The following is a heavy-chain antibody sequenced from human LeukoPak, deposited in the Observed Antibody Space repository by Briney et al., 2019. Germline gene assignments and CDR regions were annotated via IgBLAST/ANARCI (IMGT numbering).Heavy chain of an antibody. V-gene: IGHV4-39*01. J-gene: IGHJ6*02. D-gene: IGHD6-13*01. CDR3: ARGQRQQLVRWYGMDV. CDR1: GGSISSRNYY. CDR2: IYYSGGT. Sequence: PSETLSLTCSVSGGSISSRNYYWGWIRQPPGKKLEWIGSIYYSGGTYYNPSLKSRVTISVDTSKNQFSLKLNSVTAADTAVYYCARGQRQQLVRWYGMDVWGQGTTVTVSS.